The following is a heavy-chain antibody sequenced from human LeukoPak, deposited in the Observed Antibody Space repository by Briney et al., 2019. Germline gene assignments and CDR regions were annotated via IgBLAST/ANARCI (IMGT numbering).Heavy chain of an antibody. V-gene: IGHV3-23*01. CDR3: ARGGSNYDRTEFWYFDL. CDR2: ISGSGGST. CDR1: GFTFSSYA. Sequence: GGSLRLSCAASGFTFSSYAMSWVRQAPGKGLEWVSAISGSGGSTYYADSVKGRFTISRDNSKNTLYLQMNSLRAEDTAAYYCARGGSNYDRTEFWYFDLWGRGTLVAVSS. J-gene: IGHJ2*01. D-gene: IGHD4-11*01.